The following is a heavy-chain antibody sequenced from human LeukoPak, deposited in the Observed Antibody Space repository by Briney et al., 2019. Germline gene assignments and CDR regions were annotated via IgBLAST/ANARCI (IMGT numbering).Heavy chain of an antibody. CDR1: GYTFTGYY. CDR2: INPNSGGT. D-gene: IGHD3-3*01. V-gene: IGHV1-2*02. J-gene: IGHJ5*02. Sequence: AASVKVSCKASGYTFTGYYMHWVRQAPGQGLEWMGWINPNSGGTNCAQKFQGRVTMTRDTSISTAYMELSRLRSDDTAVYYCARGTEPPVLRFLEWLWMGWFDPWGQGTLVTVSS. CDR3: ARGTEPPVLRFLEWLWMGWFDP.